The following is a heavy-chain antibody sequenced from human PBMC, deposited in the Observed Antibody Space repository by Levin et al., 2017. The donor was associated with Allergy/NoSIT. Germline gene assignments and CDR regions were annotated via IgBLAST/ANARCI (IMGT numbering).Heavy chain of an antibody. Sequence: PSETLSLTCAVYGGSFSGYYWSWIRQPPGKGLEWIGEINHSGSTNYNPSLKSRVTISVDTSKNQFSLKLSSVTAADTAVYYCARVVVPRAPYHIVVVPAAMAHYYYYYMDVWGKGTTVTVSS. V-gene: IGHV4-34*01. D-gene: IGHD2-2*01. CDR1: GGSFSGYY. J-gene: IGHJ6*03. CDR3: ARVVVPRAPYHIVVVPAAMAHYYYYYMDV. CDR2: INHSGST.